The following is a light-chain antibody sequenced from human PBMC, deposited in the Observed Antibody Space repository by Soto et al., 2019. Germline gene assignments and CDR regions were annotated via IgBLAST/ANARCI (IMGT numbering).Light chain of an antibody. V-gene: IGKV1-33*01. CDR1: QDISNY. CDR2: DAS. Sequence: DIQMTQSPSSLSASVGDRVTITCQASQDISNYLNWYQQKPGKAPKLLIYDASNLETGVPSRFSGSGSGTDFTFTISSLQPEDIATYYCQQYDNLPPSITFCQGTRLEIK. CDR3: QQYDNLPPSIT. J-gene: IGKJ5*01.